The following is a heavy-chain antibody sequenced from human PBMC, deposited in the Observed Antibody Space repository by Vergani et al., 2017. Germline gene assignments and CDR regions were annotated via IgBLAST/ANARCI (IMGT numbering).Heavy chain of an antibody. Sequence: QVQHVQSGAEVKKPAASMKVSCKTSGYIFTGYYLHWVRLAPGQGLEWMGGINPKSGDTKYAQKFQGKVTMTRDTSINTAHMEVSRLRGDETAVYYCARGYHFDSSGYRNVLDIWVQGTMVTVS. J-gene: IGHJ3*02. D-gene: IGHD3-22*01. CDR2: INPKSGDT. V-gene: IGHV1-2*02. CDR1: GYIFTGYY. CDR3: ARGYHFDSSGYRNVLDI.